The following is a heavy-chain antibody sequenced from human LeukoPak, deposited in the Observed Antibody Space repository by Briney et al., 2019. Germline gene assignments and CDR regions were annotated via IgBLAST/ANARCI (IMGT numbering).Heavy chain of an antibody. D-gene: IGHD2-15*01. J-gene: IGHJ3*02. CDR1: GGSISSGDYY. CDR3: ARYCTGAICYSGAFDI. Sequence: SETLSLTCTVSGGSISSGDYYWSWIRQSPGEGLEWIGYIWFSGNAYYNPSLKSRVTISVDTSKTWFSLKLTSVTAADTAVYYCARYCTGAICYSGAFDIWGRGTMVTVSS. CDR2: IWFSGNA. V-gene: IGHV4-30-4*01.